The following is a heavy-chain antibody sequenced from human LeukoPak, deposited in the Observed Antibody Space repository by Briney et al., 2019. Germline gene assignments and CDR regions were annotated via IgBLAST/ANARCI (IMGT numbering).Heavy chain of an antibody. CDR2: INHSGST. D-gene: IGHD2-15*01. V-gene: IGHV4-34*01. J-gene: IGHJ4*02. Sequence: SETLSLTCAVYGGSFSGYYWSWIRQPPGKGLEWIGEINHSGSTNYNPSLKSRVTISVDTSKNQFSLKLSSVTAADTAVYYCARAAWDCSGGSCYSGPFDYWGQGTLVTVSS. CDR1: GGSFSGYY. CDR3: ARAAWDCSGGSCYSGPFDY.